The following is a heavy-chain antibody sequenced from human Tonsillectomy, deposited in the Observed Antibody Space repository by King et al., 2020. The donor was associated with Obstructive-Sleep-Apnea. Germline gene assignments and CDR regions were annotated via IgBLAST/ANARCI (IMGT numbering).Heavy chain of an antibody. CDR1: GDSISSGFYS. CDR3: ARVGYGSSFGMDV. Sequence: QLQESGPGLVKPSETLSLTCTVSGDSISSGFYSWGWIRQPPGKGPEGIGTSLYSGGTHYSPSLMSRVTMSVDRSKNLLSLSLTSVTAADTAVYFCARVGYGSSFGMDVWGQGTTVTVSS. CDR2: SLYSGGT. V-gene: IGHV4-39*07. J-gene: IGHJ6*02. D-gene: IGHD6-6*01.